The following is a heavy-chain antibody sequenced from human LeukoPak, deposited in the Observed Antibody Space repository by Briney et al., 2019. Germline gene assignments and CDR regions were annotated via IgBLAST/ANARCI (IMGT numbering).Heavy chain of an antibody. CDR1: GFTFGTYA. V-gene: IGHV3-21*01. J-gene: IGHJ4*02. CDR3: ARDSFDSGSSPSDF. D-gene: IGHD3-9*01. CDR2: IDSSSGYI. Sequence: GGSLRLSCAASGFTFGTYAMSWVRQPPGKGLEWVSYIDSSSGYISYADSVKGRFTISRDNARNSLFLQMSSLRDDDTAVYYCARDSFDSGSSPSDFWGQGTLVTVSS.